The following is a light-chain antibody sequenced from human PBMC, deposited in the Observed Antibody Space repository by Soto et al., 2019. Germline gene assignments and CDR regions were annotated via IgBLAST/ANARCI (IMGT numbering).Light chain of an antibody. CDR2: GES. J-gene: IGKJ1*01. CDR1: QSVSSSY. Sequence: EIVLTQSPGTLSLSPGERATLSCKASQSVSSSYLAWYQQKPGQAPRLRIYGESSRATGIPDRFSGSGSGTDFTLTISRLEPEDFAVYYCQQYGSSPETFGQGTKVEIK. V-gene: IGKV3-20*01. CDR3: QQYGSSPET.